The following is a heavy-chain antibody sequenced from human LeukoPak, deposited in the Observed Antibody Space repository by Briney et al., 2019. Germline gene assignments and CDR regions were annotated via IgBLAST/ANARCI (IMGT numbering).Heavy chain of an antibody. CDR1: GFTVSSNY. CDR2: IYSGGSP. Sequence: PGGSLRLSCAASGFTVSSNYMSWVRQAPGKGLEWVSVIYSGGSPYYADSVKGRFTISRDNSKSTLYIQMNSLRAEDTAVYYCARAKPKNMVRGLIMRRESRYYFDYWGQGTLVTVSS. V-gene: IGHV3-53*01. J-gene: IGHJ4*02. D-gene: IGHD3-10*01. CDR3: ARAKPKNMVRGLIMRRESRYYFDY.